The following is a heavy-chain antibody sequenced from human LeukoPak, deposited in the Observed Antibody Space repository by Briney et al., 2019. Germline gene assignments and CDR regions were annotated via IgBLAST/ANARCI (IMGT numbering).Heavy chain of an antibody. CDR3: ARAYCGGDCPFDY. Sequence: GRSLRLSCAASGFTFSSYGMHWVRQAPGKGLEWVAVISYDGSNKYYADSVKGRFTISRDNSKNTLYLQMNSLRAEDTAVYYCARAYCGGDCPFDYWGQGTLVTVSS. CDR1: GFTFSSYG. J-gene: IGHJ4*02. CDR2: ISYDGSNK. D-gene: IGHD2-21*02. V-gene: IGHV3-30*03.